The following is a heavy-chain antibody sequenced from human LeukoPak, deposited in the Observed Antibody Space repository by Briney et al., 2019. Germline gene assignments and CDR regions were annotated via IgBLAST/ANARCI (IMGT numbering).Heavy chain of an antibody. D-gene: IGHD6-13*01. CDR3: ARAWYSSGWYYFDS. CDR1: GFTFGSYW. Sequence: GGSLRLSCAASGFTFGSYWMHWVRQAPGKGLVCVSRISGDGSSTNYADSVKGRFTISRDNAKNTLYLQMNGLRAEDTAVYYCARAWYSSGWYYFDSWGQGTLVTVSS. V-gene: IGHV3-74*01. J-gene: IGHJ4*02. CDR2: ISGDGSST.